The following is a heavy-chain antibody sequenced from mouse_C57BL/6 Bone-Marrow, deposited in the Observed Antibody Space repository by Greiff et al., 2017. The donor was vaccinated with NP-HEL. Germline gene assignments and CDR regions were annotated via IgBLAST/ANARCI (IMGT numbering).Heavy chain of an antibody. CDR3: ARANYGSSSYYAMDY. CDR1: GYTFTSYW. V-gene: IGHV1-53*01. J-gene: IGHJ4*01. D-gene: IGHD1-1*01. Sequence: VQLQQPGTELVKPGASVKLSCTASGYTFTSYWLHWVKQRPGQGLEWLGNIYPSNGGTYYNEKFKSKATLTVDKSSSTAYMQLSSLTSEDSAVYYCARANYGSSSYYAMDYWGQGTSVTVSS. CDR2: IYPSNGGT.